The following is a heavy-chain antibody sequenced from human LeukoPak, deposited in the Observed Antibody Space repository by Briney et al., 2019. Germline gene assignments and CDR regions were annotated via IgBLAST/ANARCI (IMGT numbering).Heavy chain of an antibody. J-gene: IGHJ4*02. CDR3: ARHTTGTRYSFDY. CDR1: GGSISSGSYY. V-gene: IGHV4-39*01. CDR2: IYYSGTT. D-gene: IGHD1-1*01. Sequence: SETLSLTCTVSGGSISSGSYYWGWIRQPPGKGPEWIGTIYYSGTTYYNPSLKSRVTISVDTSKNQFSLKLSSLTAADTAVFYCARHTTGTRYSFDYWGQGTLVTVSS.